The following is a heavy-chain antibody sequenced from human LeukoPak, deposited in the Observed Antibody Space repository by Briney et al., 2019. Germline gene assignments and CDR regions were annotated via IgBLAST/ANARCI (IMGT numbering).Heavy chain of an antibody. D-gene: IGHD3-22*01. CDR2: IYYSGST. V-gene: IGHV4-59*01. Sequence: SETLSLTCIVSGGFISSYYWNWIRQPPGKGLEWIGYIYYSGSTNYNPSLKSRVTMSVDTSKNHFSLKLSSVTAADTAVYYCARWYYDSSGYRYFDYWGQGTLVTVSS. CDR3: ARWYYDSSGYRYFDY. J-gene: IGHJ4*02. CDR1: GGFISSYY.